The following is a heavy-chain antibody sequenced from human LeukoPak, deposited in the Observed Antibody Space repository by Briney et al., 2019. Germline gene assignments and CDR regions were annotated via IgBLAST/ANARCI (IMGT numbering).Heavy chain of an antibody. CDR3: ARRAGAYSHPYDY. CDR2: IYSDNT. J-gene: IGHJ4*02. D-gene: IGHD4/OR15-4a*01. Sequence: GGSLRLSCTVSGFTVSSNSMSWVRQAPGRGLEWVSFIYSDNTHYSDSVKGRFTISRDNSKSTLYLQMNSLRAEDTAVYYCARRAGAYSHPYDYWGQGTLVTVSS. V-gene: IGHV3-53*01. CDR1: GFTVSSNS.